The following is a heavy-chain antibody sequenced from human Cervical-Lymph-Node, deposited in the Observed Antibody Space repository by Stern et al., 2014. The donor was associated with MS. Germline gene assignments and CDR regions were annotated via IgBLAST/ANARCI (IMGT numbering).Heavy chain of an antibody. D-gene: IGHD3-22*01. J-gene: IGHJ4*02. CDR2: INHSGST. V-gene: IGHV4-34*01. CDR1: GGSFSGYY. CDR3: ARAGAAYYYDSSGYYNY. Sequence: QVQLQQWGAGLLKPSETLSLTCAVYGGSFSGYYWSWIRPPPGKGLEWLGEINHSGSTNYNPSLKSRVTISVDTSKNQFSLKLSSVTAADTAVYYCARAGAAYYYDSSGYYNYWGQGTLVTVSS.